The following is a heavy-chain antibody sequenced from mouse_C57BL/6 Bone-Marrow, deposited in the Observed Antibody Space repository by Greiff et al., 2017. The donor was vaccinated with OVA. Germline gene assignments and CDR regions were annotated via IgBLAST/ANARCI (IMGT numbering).Heavy chain of an antibody. CDR3: ARSDGFPFDY. CDR2: IYPGGGYT. Sequence: QVQLQQSGAELVRPGTSVKMSCKASGYTFTNYWIGWAKQRPGHGLEWIGDIYPGGGYTNYNEKFKGKATLTADKSSSTAYMQFSSLTSEDSAIYYCARSDGFPFDYWGQGTTLTVSS. D-gene: IGHD2-3*01. J-gene: IGHJ2*01. CDR1: GYTFTNYW. V-gene: IGHV1-63*01.